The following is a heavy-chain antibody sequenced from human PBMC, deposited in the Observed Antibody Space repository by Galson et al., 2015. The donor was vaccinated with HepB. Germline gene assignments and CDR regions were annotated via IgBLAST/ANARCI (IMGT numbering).Heavy chain of an antibody. D-gene: IGHD3-10*01. Sequence: SLRLSCAASGFSFSYYALHWVRQAPGKGLEWVAFFSYDESDKYYADSAKGRFIISRDKSKNTLYLQMNSLRTEDTAVYYCARAAYMVRGSGGDYWGQGTLVTVSS. CDR2: FSYDESDK. V-gene: IGHV3-30*04. CDR1: GFSFSYYA. J-gene: IGHJ4*02. CDR3: ARAAYMVRGSGGDY.